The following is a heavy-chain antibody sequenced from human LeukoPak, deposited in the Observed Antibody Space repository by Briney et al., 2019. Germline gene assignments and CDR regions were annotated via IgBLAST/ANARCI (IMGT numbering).Heavy chain of an antibody. V-gene: IGHV3-15*01. D-gene: IGHD2-2*02. CDR3: TTDSRYRIF. J-gene: IGHJ4*02. CDR2: IKGKTDGGTT. Sequence: GGSLRLSCAASGFTFSSAWMSWVRQASGKGLEWVGRIKGKTDGGTTDYAAPVKGRFTISRDDSKNTLYLQMNSLKIEDTAVYYCTTDSRYRIFWGQGTLVTVSP. CDR1: GFTFSSAW.